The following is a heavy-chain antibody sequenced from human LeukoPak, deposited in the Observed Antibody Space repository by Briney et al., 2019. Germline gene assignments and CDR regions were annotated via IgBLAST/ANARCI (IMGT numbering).Heavy chain of an antibody. D-gene: IGHD3-3*01. V-gene: IGHV3-7*05. CDR2: IKQDGSDK. Sequence: PGGSLRLSCAASGFTFSSYWMSWVRQAPGKGLEWVANIKQDGSDKNYVDSVKGRFTISRDNAKNSLYLQMNSLRAEDTAVYYCARTRQKSEFDYWGQGTLVTVSS. CDR3: ARTRQKSEFDY. CDR1: GFTFSSYW. J-gene: IGHJ4*02.